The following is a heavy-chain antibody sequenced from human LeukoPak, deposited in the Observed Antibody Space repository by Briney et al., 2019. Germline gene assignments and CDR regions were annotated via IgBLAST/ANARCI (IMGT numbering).Heavy chain of an antibody. V-gene: IGHV3-21*01. CDR1: GFTFSSYS. CDR3: AKDGPPPITMVRGVIHD. CDR2: ISSSSSYI. Sequence: GGSLRLSCAASGFTFSSYSMNWVRQAPGKGLEWVSSISSSSSYIYYADSVKGRFTSSRDNAKNSLYLQMNSRRAEDTAVYYCAKDGPPPITMVRGVIHDWGQGSLVTVPS. D-gene: IGHD3-10*01. J-gene: IGHJ4*02.